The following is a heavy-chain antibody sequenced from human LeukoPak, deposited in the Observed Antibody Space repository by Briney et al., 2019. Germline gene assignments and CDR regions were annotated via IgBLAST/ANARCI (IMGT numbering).Heavy chain of an antibody. D-gene: IGHD5-12*01. J-gene: IGHJ4*02. CDR2: INGDGSST. CDR3: ARGKYGGYFIDY. Sequence: GGSLRLSCAASGFTHSNYWMHWVRQAPGKGLVWVSRINGDGSSTSNADAVKGRFTISRDNAKNTLFLQMNSLRAEDTAVYYCARGKYGGYFIDYWGQGTLVTVSS. CDR1: GFTHSNYW. V-gene: IGHV3-74*01.